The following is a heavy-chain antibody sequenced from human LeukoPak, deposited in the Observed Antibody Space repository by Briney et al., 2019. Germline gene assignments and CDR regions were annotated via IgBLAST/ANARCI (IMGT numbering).Heavy chain of an antibody. V-gene: IGHV4-4*02. CDR1: TVSGSSGNW. CDR2: VHKTGKT. CDR3: ARELLGAPTPGAY. J-gene: IGHJ4*02. Sequence: PSETLSLTCALSTVSGSSGNWWSWVRQPPGKGLEWIGEVHKTGKTNYNPSLKTRVTISIDASKNQLSLELTSVTAADAAVHYCARELLGAPTPGAYWGQGTRVTVSS. D-gene: IGHD7-27*01.